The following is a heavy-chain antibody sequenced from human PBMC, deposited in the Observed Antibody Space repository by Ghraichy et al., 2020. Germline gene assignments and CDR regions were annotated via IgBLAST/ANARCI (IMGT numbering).Heavy chain of an antibody. V-gene: IGHV4-59*01. J-gene: IGHJ4*02. CDR2: VFYSGST. CDR1: GGSISSYY. Sequence: GSLRLSCTVSGGSISSYYWSWIRQPPGKGLEWIGYVFYSGSTNYSPSLQSRVTISLDTSKNQFSLRLSSVTAADTAVYYCARDSGSYVDYWGQGTLVTVSS. D-gene: IGHD1-26*01. CDR3: ARDSGSYVDY.